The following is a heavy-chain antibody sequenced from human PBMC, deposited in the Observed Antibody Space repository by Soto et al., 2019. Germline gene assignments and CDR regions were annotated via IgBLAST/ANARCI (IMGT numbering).Heavy chain of an antibody. D-gene: IGHD3-3*01. CDR3: ASGFWSGYYYFDY. V-gene: IGHV1-69*06. J-gene: IGHJ4*02. CDR2: IIPIFGTA. Sequence: SVKVSCKASAGTFSSYAISWVRQAPGQGLEWMGGIIPIFGTANYAQKFQGRVTITADKSTSTAYMELSSLRSEDTAVYYCASGFWSGYYYFDYWGQGTLVTVSS. CDR1: AGTFSSYA.